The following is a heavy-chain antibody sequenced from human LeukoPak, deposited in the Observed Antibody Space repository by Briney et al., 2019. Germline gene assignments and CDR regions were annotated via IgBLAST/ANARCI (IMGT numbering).Heavy chain of an antibody. CDR1: GFTFSSYA. D-gene: IGHD6-19*01. CDR2: ISYDGSNK. CDR3: VRDRSGWAGEY. Sequence: GGSLRLSCAASGFTFSSYAMHWVRQAPGKGLEWVAVISYDGSNKYYADSVKGRFTISRDNSKNTLYLQMNSLRAEDTAVYYCVRDRSGWAGEYWGQGTLVTVSS. J-gene: IGHJ4*02. V-gene: IGHV3-30-3*01.